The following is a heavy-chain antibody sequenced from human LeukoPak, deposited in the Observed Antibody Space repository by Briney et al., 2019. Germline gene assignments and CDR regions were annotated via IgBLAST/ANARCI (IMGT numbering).Heavy chain of an antibody. D-gene: IGHD5-24*01. J-gene: IGHJ6*02. CDR2: ISYEGSNK. CDR1: GFTFSSYG. Sequence: GRSLRLSCAASGFTFSSYGMHWVRQAPGKGLEWVAVISYEGSNKYYADSVKGRFTISRDNSKNTLYLQMNSLRAEDTAVYSCAKDRRDGYGAYYGMDVWGQGTTVTVSS. V-gene: IGHV3-30*18. CDR3: AKDRRDGYGAYYGMDV.